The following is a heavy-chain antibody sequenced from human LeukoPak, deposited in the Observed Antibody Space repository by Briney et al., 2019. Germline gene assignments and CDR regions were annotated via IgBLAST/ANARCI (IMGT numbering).Heavy chain of an antibody. D-gene: IGHD2-15*01. Sequence: QPGGSLRLSCAASGFTFDDYAMHWVRQAPGKGLEWVSLISGDGGSTYYADSVKGRFTISRDNSKNSLYLQMNSLRTEDTALYYCAKGCSCGSCYSELLLDYWGPGTLVTVSS. CDR2: ISGDGGST. CDR3: AKGCSCGSCYSELLLDY. J-gene: IGHJ4*02. CDR1: GFTFDDYA. V-gene: IGHV3-43*02.